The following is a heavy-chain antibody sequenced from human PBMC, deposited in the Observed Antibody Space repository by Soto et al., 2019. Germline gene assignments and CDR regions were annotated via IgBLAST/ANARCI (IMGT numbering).Heavy chain of an antibody. CDR1: GFTFSSYA. Sequence: GSLRLSCAASGFTFSSYAMSWVRQAPGKGLEWVSAISGSGGSTYYADSVKGRFTISRDNSKNTLYLQMNSLRAEDTAVYYCAKSPYCSSTSCYARPSYMDVWGKGTTVTVSS. V-gene: IGHV3-23*01. CDR3: AKSPYCSSTSCYARPSYMDV. J-gene: IGHJ6*03. CDR2: ISGSGGST. D-gene: IGHD2-2*01.